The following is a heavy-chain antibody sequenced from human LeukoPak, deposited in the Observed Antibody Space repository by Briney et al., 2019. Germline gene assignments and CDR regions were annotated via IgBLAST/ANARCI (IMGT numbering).Heavy chain of an antibody. CDR2: IYYSGST. CDR1: GGSISSY. CDR3: ARDLSPYGSGSNNWFDP. V-gene: IGHV4-59*01. J-gene: IGHJ5*02. D-gene: IGHD3-10*01. Sequence: SETLSLTCTVSGGSISSYWSWIRQPPGKGLEWIGSIYYSGSTNYIPSLKSRVTISVDTSKNQFSLKLSSVTAADTAVYYCARDLSPYGSGSNNWFDPWGQGTLVTVSS.